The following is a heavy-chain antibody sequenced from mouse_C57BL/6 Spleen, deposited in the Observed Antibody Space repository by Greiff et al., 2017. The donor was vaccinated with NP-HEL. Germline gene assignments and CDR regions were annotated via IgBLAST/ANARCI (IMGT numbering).Heavy chain of an antibody. J-gene: IGHJ4*01. D-gene: IGHD1-1*01. V-gene: IGHV1-7*01. Sequence: QVQLQQSGAELAKPGASVKLSCKASGYTFTSYWMHWVKQRPGQGLEWIGYINPSSGYTKYNQKFKDKATMTADKSSSTAYMQLSSLTYEDSAVYYCAKSPYYYGSSHYAMDYWGQGTSVTVSS. CDR2: INPSSGYT. CDR1: GYTFTSYW. CDR3: AKSPYYYGSSHYAMDY.